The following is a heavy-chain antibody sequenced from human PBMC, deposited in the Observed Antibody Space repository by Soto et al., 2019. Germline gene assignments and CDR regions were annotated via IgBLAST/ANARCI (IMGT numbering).Heavy chain of an antibody. CDR1: GCTFGGFC. CDR2: ISGSGGII. Sequence: QVQLVESGGGSVKPGGSLRLSCAASGCTFGGFCMGWIRQAPGRGLAWVTFISGSGGIIYLADSVKGRFAISRDNTKNSLYLQMNSLRAEDTAVYYCGRDTYYDGSGYHSGGVDFWGQGTLVTVSS. CDR3: GRDTYYDGSGYHSGGVDF. D-gene: IGHD3-22*01. V-gene: IGHV3-11*01. J-gene: IGHJ4*02.